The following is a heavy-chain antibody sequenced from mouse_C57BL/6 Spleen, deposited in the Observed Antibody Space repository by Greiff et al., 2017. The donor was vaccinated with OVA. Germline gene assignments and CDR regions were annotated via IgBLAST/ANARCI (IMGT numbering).Heavy chain of an antibody. CDR1: GFTFSSYA. CDR3: ARDTTTVAYWYFDV. Sequence: DVKLVESGGGLVKPGGSLKLSCAASGFTFSSYAMSWVRQTPEKRLEWVATISDGGSYTYYPDNVKGRFTISRDNAKNNLYLQMSHLKSEDTAMYYCARDTTTVAYWYFDVWGTGTTVTVSS. V-gene: IGHV5-4*01. J-gene: IGHJ1*03. D-gene: IGHD1-1*01. CDR2: ISDGGSYT.